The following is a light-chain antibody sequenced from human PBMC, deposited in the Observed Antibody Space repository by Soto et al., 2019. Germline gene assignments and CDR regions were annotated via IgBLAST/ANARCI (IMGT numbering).Light chain of an antibody. J-gene: IGKJ1*01. V-gene: IGKV1-27*01. CDR2: AAS. CDR3: QNYKSLSRRFGRA. Sequence: IQMTQSPSTLSASVGDRVTITCRASQGISNYLAWYQQRPGTAPKLLIYAASTLESGVPSRCSGSGSDTDFTLTISGLQPEDAGIYYCQNYKSLSRRFGRAFGQGTKVDIK. CDR1: QGISNY.